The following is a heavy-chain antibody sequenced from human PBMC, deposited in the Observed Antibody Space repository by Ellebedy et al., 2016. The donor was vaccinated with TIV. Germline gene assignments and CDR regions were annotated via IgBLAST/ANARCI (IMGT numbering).Heavy chain of an antibody. Sequence: AASVKVSCKASGYTFTSCYMLWVRQAPGQGLEWVGIINPSGGNTTYAQKLQGRVTMTRDTSTSTVYMELSSLRSEDTAMYYCARVSSGSYESGYWGQGTLVTVSS. CDR2: INPSGGNT. J-gene: IGHJ4*02. D-gene: IGHD1-26*01. CDR3: ARVSSGSYESGY. V-gene: IGHV1-46*04. CDR1: GYTFTSCY.